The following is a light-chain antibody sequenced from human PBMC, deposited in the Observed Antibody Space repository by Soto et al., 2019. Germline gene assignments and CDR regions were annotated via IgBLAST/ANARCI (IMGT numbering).Light chain of an antibody. CDR3: QKYNSAPLFT. J-gene: IGKJ3*01. CDR2: AAS. V-gene: IGKV1-27*01. CDR1: QGISNY. Sequence: DIQMTQSPSSLSASVGDRVTITCRASQGISNYLAWYQQKPGKVPKLLIYAASTLQSGVPSRFSGSGSGTDFTLAISSLQPEDVATYYCQKYNSAPLFTFGPGTKVDIK.